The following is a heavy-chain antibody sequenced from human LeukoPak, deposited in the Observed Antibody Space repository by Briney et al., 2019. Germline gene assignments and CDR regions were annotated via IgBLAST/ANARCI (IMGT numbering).Heavy chain of an antibody. Sequence: SETLSLTCTVSGGSISSSSYYWGWIRQPPGKGLEWIGSIYYSGSTYYNPSLKSRVTISVDTSKNQFSLKLSSVTAADTAVYYCARQMPNSNWFDPWGQGTLVTVSP. CDR1: GGSISSSSYY. CDR3: ARQMPNSNWFDP. J-gene: IGHJ5*02. D-gene: IGHD2-2*01. CDR2: IYYSGST. V-gene: IGHV4-39*01.